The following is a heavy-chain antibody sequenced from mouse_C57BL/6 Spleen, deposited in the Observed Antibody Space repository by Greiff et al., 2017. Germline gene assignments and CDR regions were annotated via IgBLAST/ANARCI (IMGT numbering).Heavy chain of an antibody. D-gene: IGHD1-1*01. V-gene: IGHV1-54*01. CDR2: IYPGSGGT. Sequence: VQLQQSGAELVRPGTSVKVSCKASGYAFTNYLIEWVKQRPGQGLEWIGVIYPGSGGTNYNEKFKGKATLTADKSSSTAYMQLSSLTSEDSAVYFCARNYGSSLYAMGYWGQGTSVTVSS. CDR3: ARNYGSSLYAMGY. CDR1: GYAFTNYL. J-gene: IGHJ4*01.